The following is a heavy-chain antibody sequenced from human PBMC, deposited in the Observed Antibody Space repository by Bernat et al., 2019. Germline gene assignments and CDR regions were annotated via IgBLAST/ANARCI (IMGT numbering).Heavy chain of an antibody. D-gene: IGHD3-10*01. Sequence: EVQLVQSGAEVKKPGESLRISCKGSGYSFTSYWISWVRQMPGKGLEWMGRSDPSDSYTNYSPSFQDHVTISADNSISTAYPQWSSLKASDIAMYYCARFGMVRRVIGYYSYGRDVWGQGTTVTVSS. CDR3: ARFGMVRRVIGYYSYGRDV. J-gene: IGHJ6*02. V-gene: IGHV5-10-1*03. CDR1: GYSFTSYW. CDR2: SDPSDSYT.